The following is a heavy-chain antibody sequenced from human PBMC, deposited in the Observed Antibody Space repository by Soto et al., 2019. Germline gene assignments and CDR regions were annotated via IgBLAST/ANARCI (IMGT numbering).Heavy chain of an antibody. CDR2: IIPIFGTA. CDR3: ARGIAARPGSMDV. Sequence: SVKVSCKASGGTFSSYAISWVRQAPGQGLEWMGGIIPIFGTANYAQKFQGRVTITADKSTSTAYMELSSLRSEDTAVYYCARGIAARPGSMDVWGQGTTVTVSS. J-gene: IGHJ6*02. V-gene: IGHV1-69*06. D-gene: IGHD6-6*01. CDR1: GGTFSSYA.